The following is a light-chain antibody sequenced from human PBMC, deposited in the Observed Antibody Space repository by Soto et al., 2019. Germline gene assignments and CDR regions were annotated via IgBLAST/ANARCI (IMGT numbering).Light chain of an antibody. V-gene: IGKV1-12*01. CDR1: EDINSR. CDR3: QQADSFPIT. Sequence: DIQMTQSPSSVSASVGDRVTISCRASEDINSRLAWYQQKPGNAPKLLIYAAFILQSGVPSRFSGYGSGTDFTFSISSLQPEDFATYYCQQADSFPITFGQGTRLEIK. CDR2: AAF. J-gene: IGKJ5*01.